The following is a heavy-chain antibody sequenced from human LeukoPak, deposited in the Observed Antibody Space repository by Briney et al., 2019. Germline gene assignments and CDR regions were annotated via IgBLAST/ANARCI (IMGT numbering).Heavy chain of an antibody. Sequence: MPSETLSLTCTVSGDSIRTYYRSWIRQPPGKGLEWIGEINHSGSTKYNPSLKSRVTISLDTSKNQFSLKLSSVTAADTAVYYCARGGIVAATDYWGQGTLVTVSS. J-gene: IGHJ4*02. CDR3: ARGGIVAATDY. D-gene: IGHD6-13*01. CDR1: GDSIRTYY. CDR2: INHSGST. V-gene: IGHV4-34*01.